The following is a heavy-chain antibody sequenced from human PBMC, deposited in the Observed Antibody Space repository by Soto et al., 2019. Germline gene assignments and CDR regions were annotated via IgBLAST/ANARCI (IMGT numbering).Heavy chain of an antibody. Sequence: GGSLRLSCAASGFISSSYGMHWVRQAPGKGLEWVSAISGSGGSTYYADSVKGRFTISRDNSKNTLYLQMNSLRAEDTAVYYCAKVRDFWSGYYTGTYYYYGMDVWGQGTTVTVSS. CDR2: ISGSGGST. J-gene: IGHJ6*02. CDR1: GFISSSYG. CDR3: AKVRDFWSGYYTGTYYYYGMDV. D-gene: IGHD3-3*01. V-gene: IGHV3-23*01.